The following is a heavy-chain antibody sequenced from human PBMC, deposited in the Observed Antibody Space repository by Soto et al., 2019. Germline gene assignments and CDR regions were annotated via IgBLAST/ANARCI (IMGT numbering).Heavy chain of an antibody. D-gene: IGHD3-10*01. CDR2: IFSNDEN. CDR3: ARASRFGDPILGGVSSGMDA. CDR1: GFSLSNARMG. Sequence: SGPTLVNPTETLTLTCTVSGFSLSNARMGVSWIRQPPGKALEWLAHIFSNDENSYSTSLKSRLTISKDTSKSQVVLTMTNIDPVDTATYFFARASRFGDPILGGVSSGMDAWGQGTPVTVSS. J-gene: IGHJ6*02. V-gene: IGHV2-26*01.